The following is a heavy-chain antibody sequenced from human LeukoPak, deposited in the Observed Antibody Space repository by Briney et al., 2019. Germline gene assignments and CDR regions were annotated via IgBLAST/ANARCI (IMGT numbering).Heavy chain of an antibody. D-gene: IGHD3-16*01. CDR2: IDISGST. CDR3: AKGLGAGPYYYYYMDV. Sequence: PSETLSLTCTVSGGSISSVSDYWSWIRQPAGKGLEWIGRIDISGSTNYNPSLKSRVTISVDTSKNQFSLKMISVTAADTAVYYCAKGLGAGPYYYYYMDVWGKGTTVTISS. CDR1: GGSISSVSDY. V-gene: IGHV4-61*02. J-gene: IGHJ6*03.